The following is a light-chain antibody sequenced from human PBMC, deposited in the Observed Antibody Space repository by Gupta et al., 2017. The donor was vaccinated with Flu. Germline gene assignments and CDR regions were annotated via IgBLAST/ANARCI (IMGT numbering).Light chain of an antibody. CDR1: TIGSKS. CDR3: QVWGSYNDHVV. Sequence: SYVLTPPPSVSVAPGPTATIPFGGNTIGSKSVHWYQQKPGQAPVLVVYDDSGRPSGIPDRFSGSNSGNTATLAISRVEAGDEADYYCQVWGSYNDHVVFGGGTKLTVL. CDR2: DDS. V-gene: IGLV3-21*02. J-gene: IGLJ2*01.